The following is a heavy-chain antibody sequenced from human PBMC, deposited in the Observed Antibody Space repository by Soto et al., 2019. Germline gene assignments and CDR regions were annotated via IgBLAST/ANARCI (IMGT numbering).Heavy chain of an antibody. J-gene: IGHJ6*02. D-gene: IGHD6-6*01. Sequence: PSETLSLTCAVYGGSFSGYYWSWIRQPPGKGLEWIGEINHSGSTNYNPSLKSRVTISVGTSKNQFSLKLSSVTAADTAVYYCARGLLAAKRYYYYGMDVWGQGTTVTVSS. CDR1: GGSFSGYY. CDR3: ARGLLAAKRYYYYGMDV. CDR2: INHSGST. V-gene: IGHV4-34*01.